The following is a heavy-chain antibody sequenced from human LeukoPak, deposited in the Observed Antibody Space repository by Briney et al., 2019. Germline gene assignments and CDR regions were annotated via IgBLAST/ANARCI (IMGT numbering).Heavy chain of an antibody. Sequence: GGSLRLSCAASGFTFSSYWMNWARQAPGKGLEWVASINHNGNVNYYVDSVKGRFTISRDNAKNSLYLQMSNLRAEDTAVYFCARGGGLVVWGQGATVTVSS. V-gene: IGHV3-7*03. D-gene: IGHD3-16*01. CDR2: INHNGNVN. CDR3: ARGGGLVV. J-gene: IGHJ6*02. CDR1: GFTFSSYW.